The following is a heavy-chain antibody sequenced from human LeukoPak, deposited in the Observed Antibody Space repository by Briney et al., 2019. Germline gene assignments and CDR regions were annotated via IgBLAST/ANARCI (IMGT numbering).Heavy chain of an antibody. D-gene: IGHD1-14*01. CDR2: IYPTGST. Sequence: HSETLSLTCAVSGGSISSYYRSWMRQPAGKALEWIWRIYPTGSTNYNPSLKSRITMSVETSQNQISLKMTTVTAAAPPAYYCSRGANTTWHGDFDYWGQGTLVTVFS. V-gene: IGHV4-4*07. CDR3: SRGANTTWHGDFDY. CDR1: GGSISSYY. J-gene: IGHJ4*02.